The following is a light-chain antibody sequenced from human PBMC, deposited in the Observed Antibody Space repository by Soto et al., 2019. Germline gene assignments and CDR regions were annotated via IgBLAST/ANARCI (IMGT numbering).Light chain of an antibody. V-gene: IGKV3-15*01. Sequence: EIFVTQSPSTLAVSPGERATLSCRASQSVGSKLAWYQQKPGQAPRLVIHDTSTRATGIPARLSGSGSGTEFSLTISSLQPDDFATYYCQQYNHYWTFGQGTKVDIK. J-gene: IGKJ1*01. CDR2: DTS. CDR1: QSVGSK. CDR3: QQYNHYWT.